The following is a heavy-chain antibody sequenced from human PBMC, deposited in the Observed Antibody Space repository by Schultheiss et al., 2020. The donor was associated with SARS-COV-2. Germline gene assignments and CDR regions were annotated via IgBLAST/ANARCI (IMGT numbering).Heavy chain of an antibody. Sequence: GESLKISCEASGFTFSSYAMHWVRQAPGKGLEWVSAISGSGGSTYYADSVKGRFTSSRDNSKNTLFLQVNSLRPEDTAVYYCAKAGGGSRSYWGQGTLVTVSS. CDR3: AKAGGGSRSY. CDR2: ISGSGGST. V-gene: IGHV3-23*01. CDR1: GFTFSSYA. D-gene: IGHD2-2*01. J-gene: IGHJ4*02.